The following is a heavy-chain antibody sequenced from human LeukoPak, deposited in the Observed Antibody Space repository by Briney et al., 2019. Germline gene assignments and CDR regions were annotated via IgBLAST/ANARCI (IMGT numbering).Heavy chain of an antibody. J-gene: IGHJ4*02. V-gene: IGHV3-33*01. CDR2: IWYDGSNK. CDR1: GFTFSSHG. CDR3: ARDLAMYYYDSSGCLDY. D-gene: IGHD3-22*01. Sequence: GGSLRLSCAASGFTFSSHGFYWVRQAPGKGLEWVALIWYDGSNKYYADSVKGRFTISRDDSKNTLYLQMSSLRAEDTAVYYCARDLAMYYYDSSGCLDYWGQGTPVTLSS.